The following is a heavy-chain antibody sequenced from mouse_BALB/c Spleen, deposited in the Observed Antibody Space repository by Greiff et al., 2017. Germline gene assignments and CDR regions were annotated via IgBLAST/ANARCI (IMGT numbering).Heavy chain of an antibody. V-gene: IGHV1-69*02. Sequence: VQLQQPGAELVKPGASVKLSCKASGYTFTSYWMHWVKQRPGQGLEWIGEIDPSDSYTNYNQKFKGKATLTVDKSSSTAYMQLSSLTSEDSAVYYCARERSNPYAMDYWGQGTSVTVSS. J-gene: IGHJ4*01. CDR1: GYTFTSYW. D-gene: IGHD2-5*01. CDR2: IDPSDSYT. CDR3: ARERSNPYAMDY.